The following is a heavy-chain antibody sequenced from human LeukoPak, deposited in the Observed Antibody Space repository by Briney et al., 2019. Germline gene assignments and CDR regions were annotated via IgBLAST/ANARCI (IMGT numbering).Heavy chain of an antibody. Sequence: SETLSLTCAVYGGSFSGYYWSWIRQPPGKGLEWIGEIYHSGSTNYNPSLKSRVTISVDKSKNQFSLKLSSVTAADTAVYYCARDSAAGRFDYWGQGTLVTVSS. CDR1: GGSFSGYY. D-gene: IGHD6-13*01. V-gene: IGHV4-34*01. CDR3: ARDSAAGRFDY. CDR2: IYHSGST. J-gene: IGHJ4*02.